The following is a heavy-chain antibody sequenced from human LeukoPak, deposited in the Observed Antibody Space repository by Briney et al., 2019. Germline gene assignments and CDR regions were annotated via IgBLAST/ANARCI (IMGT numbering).Heavy chain of an antibody. Sequence: ASVKVSCKASGYTFTSYGISWVRQAPGQGLEWMGWISAYNGNTNYAQKLQGRVTMTTDTSTSTAYMELRSLRSDDTAVYYCARGDCSGGSCYRMDVWGQGTTVTVSS. CDR1: GYTFTSYG. J-gene: IGHJ6*02. CDR3: ARGDCSGGSCYRMDV. V-gene: IGHV1-18*01. D-gene: IGHD2-15*01. CDR2: ISAYNGNT.